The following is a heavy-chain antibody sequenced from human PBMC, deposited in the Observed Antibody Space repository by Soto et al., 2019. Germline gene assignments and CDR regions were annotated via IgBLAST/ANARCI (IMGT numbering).Heavy chain of an antibody. CDR3: ARPRGLLFSVADVFDI. J-gene: IGHJ3*02. D-gene: IGHD3-10*02. CDR1: GGSISNSGFS. CDR2: IYDSGTT. Sequence: PSETLSLTCIVYGGSISNSGFSWGWIRQPPGKGREWIGSIYDSGTTYYNPSLKSRVTVSADTSKNPFSLRLASVIAADTAVYYCARPRGLLFSVADVFDIWGQGAMVTVSS. V-gene: IGHV4-39*02.